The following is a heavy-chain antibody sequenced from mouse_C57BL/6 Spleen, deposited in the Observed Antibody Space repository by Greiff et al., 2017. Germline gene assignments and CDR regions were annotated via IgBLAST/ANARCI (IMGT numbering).Heavy chain of an antibody. CDR2: ISDGGSYT. CDR3: ARKVVATDYAMDY. V-gene: IGHV5-4*03. Sequence: EVMLVESGGGLVKPGGSLKLSCAASGFTFSSYAMSWVRQTPEKRLEWVATISDGGSYTYYPDNVKGRFTISRDNAKNNLYLQMRHLKSEDTAMYYCARKVVATDYAMDYWGQGTSVTVSS. CDR1: GFTFSSYA. J-gene: IGHJ4*01. D-gene: IGHD1-1*01.